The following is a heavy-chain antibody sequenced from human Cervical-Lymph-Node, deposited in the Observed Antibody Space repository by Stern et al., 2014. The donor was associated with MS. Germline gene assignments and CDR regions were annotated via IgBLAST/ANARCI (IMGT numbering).Heavy chain of an antibody. Sequence: EVQLLESGGGLVKPGGSLRLSCAASGFTFRSYSMNWVRQAPGKGLEWVSSISSSSSYIYYADSVKGRFTISRDNAKNSLYLQMNSLRAEDTAVYYCARDPFNVGATRGVVWGQGTTVTVSS. CDR3: ARDPFNVGATRGVV. V-gene: IGHV3-21*01. J-gene: IGHJ6*02. D-gene: IGHD1-26*01. CDR1: GFTFRSYS. CDR2: ISSSSSYI.